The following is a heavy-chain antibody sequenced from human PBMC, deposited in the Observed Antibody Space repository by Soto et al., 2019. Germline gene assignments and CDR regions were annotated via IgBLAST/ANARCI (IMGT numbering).Heavy chain of an antibody. Sequence: GGSLRLSCAASGFTFSDYYMSWIRQAPGKGLEWVSYISSGSSYTNYADSVKGRFTISRDNAKNSLYLQMNSLRPEDTAVYYCARPGQGYNWFDPWGQGTLVTVS. CDR2: ISSGSSYT. CDR1: GFTFSDYY. V-gene: IGHV3-11*06. J-gene: IGHJ5*02. CDR3: ARPGQGYNWFDP. D-gene: IGHD7-27*01.